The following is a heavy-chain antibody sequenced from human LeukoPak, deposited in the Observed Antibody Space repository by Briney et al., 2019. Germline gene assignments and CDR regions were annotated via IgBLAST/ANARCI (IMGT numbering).Heavy chain of an antibody. Sequence: ASVKVSCKASGGTFISYAISWVRQAPGQGLEWMGIINPSGGSTSYAQKFQGRVTMTRDTSTSTVYMELSSLRSEDTAVYYCARDLYSSSSAFFDYWGQGTLVTVSS. CDR3: ARDLYSSSSAFFDY. CDR2: INPSGGST. CDR1: GGTFISYA. J-gene: IGHJ4*02. D-gene: IGHD6-6*01. V-gene: IGHV1-46*01.